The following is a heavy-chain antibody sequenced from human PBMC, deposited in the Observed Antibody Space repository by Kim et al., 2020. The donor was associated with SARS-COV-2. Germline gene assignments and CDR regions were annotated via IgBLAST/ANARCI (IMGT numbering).Heavy chain of an antibody. D-gene: IGHD6-25*01. V-gene: IGHV5-51*01. CDR1: GSSFTSYW. CDR2: IYPADSDT. Sequence: GESLKISCKGSGSSFTSYWIAWVRQVPGKGLEWMGSIYPADSDTRYSPSFQGQVTIAADKSNSTAYLQWRGLKASDTAIYFCARQLDEHSGIRGALDFWGHGTVVIVSS. CDR3: ARQLDEHSGIRGALDF. J-gene: IGHJ3*01.